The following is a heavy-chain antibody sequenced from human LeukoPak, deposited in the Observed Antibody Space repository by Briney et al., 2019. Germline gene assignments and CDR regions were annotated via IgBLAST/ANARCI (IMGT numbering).Heavy chain of an antibody. J-gene: IGHJ6*02. D-gene: IGHD7-27*01. V-gene: IGHV3-30-3*01. Sequence: GRSLRLSCAASGFTFSSYAMHWVRQAPGKGLEWVAVISYDGSNKYYADSVKGRFTISRGNSKNTLYLQMNSLRAEDTAVYYCARGPRPGLGIYYGMDVWGQGTTVTVSS. CDR3: ARGPRPGLGIYYGMDV. CDR2: ISYDGSNK. CDR1: GFTFSSYA.